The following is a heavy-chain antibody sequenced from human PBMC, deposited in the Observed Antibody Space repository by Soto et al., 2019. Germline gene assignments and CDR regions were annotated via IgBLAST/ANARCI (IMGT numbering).Heavy chain of an antibody. CDR3: ASSELGVTDCFPFYV. J-gene: IGHJ1*01. D-gene: IGHD2-21*02. CDR2: IYGGGNT. CDR1: GFTVSRNY. Sequence: GGSLRLSCAASGFTVSRNYMTWVRRAPGKGLEWVSIIYGGGNTYYADSVKGRFTISRDNSKNTLYLQMNSLRAEDTAVYYCASSELGVTDCFPFYVWGQ. V-gene: IGHV3-53*01.